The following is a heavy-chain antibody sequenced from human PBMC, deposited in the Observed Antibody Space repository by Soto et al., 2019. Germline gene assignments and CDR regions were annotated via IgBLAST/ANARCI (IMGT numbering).Heavy chain of an antibody. J-gene: IGHJ3*02. Sequence: PSETLSLTCTVSGGSISVNYYWGWIRQPPDKGLEWIGTIFYTGSTSYNPSLRSRVTISADTSKNQFSLKLSSVTAADTAVYYSARHFDYPHAFDIWGRGTMVTVSS. D-gene: IGHD4-17*01. CDR3: ARHFDYPHAFDI. V-gene: IGHV4-39*01. CDR2: IFYTGST. CDR1: GGSISVNYY.